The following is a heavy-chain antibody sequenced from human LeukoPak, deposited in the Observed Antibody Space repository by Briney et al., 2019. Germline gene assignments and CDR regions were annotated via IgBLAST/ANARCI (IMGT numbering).Heavy chain of an antibody. CDR1: GGTFSSYA. Sequence: SVKVSCKASGGTFSSYAISWVRQAPGQGLEWMGRIIPILGIANYAQKFQGRVTITADKSTSTAYMELSSLRSEDTAVYYCAREPCSGGSCYPEYFQHWGQGTLVTVPS. J-gene: IGHJ1*01. CDR2: IIPILGIA. D-gene: IGHD2-15*01. CDR3: AREPCSGGSCYPEYFQH. V-gene: IGHV1-69*04.